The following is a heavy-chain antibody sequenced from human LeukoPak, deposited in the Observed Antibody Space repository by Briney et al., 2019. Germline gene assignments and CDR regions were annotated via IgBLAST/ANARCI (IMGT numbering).Heavy chain of an antibody. CDR2: IIPIFSTA. CDR1: GGTFSSYA. Sequence: ASVKVSCKASGGTFSSYAISWVRQAPGQGLEWMGGIIPIFSTANYAQKFQGRVTITADESTSTAYMELSSLRSEDTAVYYCARFSRFLEWLPPGAPLDYGGQGTLVTVSS. J-gene: IGHJ4*02. V-gene: IGHV1-69*13. CDR3: ARFSRFLEWLPPGAPLDY. D-gene: IGHD3-3*01.